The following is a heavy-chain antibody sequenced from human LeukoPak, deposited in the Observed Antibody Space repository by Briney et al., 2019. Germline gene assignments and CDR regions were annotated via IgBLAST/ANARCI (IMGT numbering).Heavy chain of an antibody. J-gene: IGHJ4*02. V-gene: IGHV3-23*01. CDR1: GFTFSSYA. CDR2: ISGSGGST. D-gene: IGHD3-22*01. CDR3: AKYSSGYYYVSSEDYFDY. Sequence: HTGGSLRLSCAASGFTFSSYAMSWVRQAPGKGLEWVSVISGSGGSTYYADSVKGRFTISRDNSKNTLYLPMNSLRAEDTAIYYCAKYSSGYYYVSSEDYFDYWGQGTLVTVSS.